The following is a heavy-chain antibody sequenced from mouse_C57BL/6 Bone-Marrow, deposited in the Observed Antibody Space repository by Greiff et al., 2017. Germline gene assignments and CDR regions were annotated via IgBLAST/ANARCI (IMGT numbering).Heavy chain of an antibody. CDR2: ILPGSGST. J-gene: IGHJ2*01. CDR3: ARSGYGSSLYY. D-gene: IGHD1-1*01. CDR1: GYTFTGYW. V-gene: IGHV1-9*01. Sequence: VQLQQSGAELMKPGASVKLSCKATGYTFTGYWIEWVKQRPGHGLEWIGEILPGSGSTNYHEKFKGKATFTADTSSNTAYMQLSSLTTEDSAIYYCARSGYGSSLYYWGQGTTLTVSS.